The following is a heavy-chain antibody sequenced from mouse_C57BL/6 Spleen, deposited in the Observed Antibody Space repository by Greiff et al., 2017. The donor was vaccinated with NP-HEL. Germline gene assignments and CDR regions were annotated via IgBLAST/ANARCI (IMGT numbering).Heavy chain of an antibody. Sequence: EVKLQESGPGLVKPSQSLSLTCSVTGYSITSGYYWNWIRQFPGNKLEWMGYISYDGSNNYNPSLKNRISITRDTSKNQFFLKLNSVTTEDTATYYCARDDAPSYFDVWGTGTTVTVSS. J-gene: IGHJ1*03. CDR2: ISYDGSN. D-gene: IGHD2-3*01. CDR3: ARDDAPSYFDV. V-gene: IGHV3-6*01. CDR1: GYSITSGYY.